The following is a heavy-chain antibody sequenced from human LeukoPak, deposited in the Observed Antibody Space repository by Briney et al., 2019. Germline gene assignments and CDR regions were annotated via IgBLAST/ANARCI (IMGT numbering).Heavy chain of an antibody. V-gene: IGHV3-23*01. CDR3: AKQLGYCSDGSCYFPY. Sequence: GGSLRLSCAASGFTFCSSAMSWVRQAPGKGLEWVSAISNNGGYTYYADSVQGRFTISRDNSKSTLCLQMNSLRAEDTAVYYCAKQLGYCSDGSCYFPYWGQGTLVTVSS. J-gene: IGHJ4*02. D-gene: IGHD2-15*01. CDR1: GFTFCSSA. CDR2: ISNNGGYT.